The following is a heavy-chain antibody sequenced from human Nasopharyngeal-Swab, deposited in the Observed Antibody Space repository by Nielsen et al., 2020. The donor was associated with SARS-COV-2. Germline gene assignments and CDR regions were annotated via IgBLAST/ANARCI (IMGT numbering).Heavy chain of an antibody. V-gene: IGHV3-66*01. CDR3: ARGADVYCSGGSCYSEYYYYMDV. J-gene: IGHJ6*03. CDR1: GFGVSTNY. D-gene: IGHD2-15*01. CDR2: IYPGGST. Sequence: GESPKISCAASGFGVSTNYMSWVRQAPGKGLEWMSVIYPGGSTNYADSVKGRFTISRDYSKNTLYLQMNSLRVEDTAIYYCARGADVYCSGGSCYSEYYYYMDVWGRGTTVTVSS.